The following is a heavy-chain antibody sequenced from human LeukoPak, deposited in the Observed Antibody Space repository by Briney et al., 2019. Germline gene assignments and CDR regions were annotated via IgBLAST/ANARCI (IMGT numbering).Heavy chain of an antibody. Sequence: ASVKVSCKASGYTFTGYYMHRVRQAPGQGLEWMGWINPNSGGTNYAQKFQGRVTMTRDTSISTAYMELSRLRSDDTAVYYCARDPGIAARRYFDYWGQGTLVTVSS. J-gene: IGHJ4*02. CDR1: GYTFTGYY. CDR3: ARDPGIAARRYFDY. D-gene: IGHD6-13*01. CDR2: INPNSGGT. V-gene: IGHV1-2*02.